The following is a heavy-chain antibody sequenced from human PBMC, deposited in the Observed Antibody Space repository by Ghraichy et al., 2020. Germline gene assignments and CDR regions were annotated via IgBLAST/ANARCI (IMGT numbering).Heavy chain of an antibody. CDR2: ITTSKGNT. CDR1: GYSFTNYG. D-gene: IGHD1-7*01. CDR3: ARGINYFDP. J-gene: IGHJ5*02. Sequence: ASVKVSCKTSGYSFTNYGITWVRQAPGQGLEWMGWITTSKGNTHSAQKLQGRVTMTTDTSTSTVYMELRSLTYDDTAGYYCARGINYFDPWGQGTLVTVSS. V-gene: IGHV1-18*04.